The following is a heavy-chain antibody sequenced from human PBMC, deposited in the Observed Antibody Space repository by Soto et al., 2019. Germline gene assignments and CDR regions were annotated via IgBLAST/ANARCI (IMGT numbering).Heavy chain of an antibody. CDR2: IYPGDSDT. CDR1: GYSFTSYW. Sequence: GESLKISCKGSGYSFTSYWIGWVRQMPGKGLEWMGIIYPGDSDTRYSPSFQGQVTISADKSISTAYLQWSSLKASDTAMYYCARPNRPAPYSSSSLWWFDPWGQGTLVTVSS. D-gene: IGHD6-6*01. J-gene: IGHJ5*02. V-gene: IGHV5-51*01. CDR3: ARPNRPAPYSSSSLWWFDP.